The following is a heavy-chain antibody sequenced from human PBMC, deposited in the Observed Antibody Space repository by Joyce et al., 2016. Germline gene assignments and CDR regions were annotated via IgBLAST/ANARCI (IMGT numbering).Heavy chain of an antibody. CDR2: IYQNEST. J-gene: IGHJ4*02. CDR1: GPSVSSGGYS. D-gene: IGHD3-10*01. Sequence: QLQLQESGSGLVKPSQTLSLTCAVSGPSVSSGGYSWSWIRQPPGKGLEWIGYIYQNESTYYNPSLKSRITISVDRSKNQFSLKLASVTAADTAVYYCASGFNFKGRSFFDYWGQGALVTVSS. CDR3: ASGFNFKGRSFFDY. V-gene: IGHV4-30-2*01.